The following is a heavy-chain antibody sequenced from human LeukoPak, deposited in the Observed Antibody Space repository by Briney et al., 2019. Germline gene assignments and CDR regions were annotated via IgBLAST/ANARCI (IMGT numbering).Heavy chain of an antibody. J-gene: IGHJ4*02. CDR1: GYTFTGYY. CDR2: ISPYNGNT. V-gene: IGHV1-18*04. Sequence: ASVKVSCKASGYTFTGYYIHWVRQAPGQGLEWMGWISPYNGNTNYAQKLQGRVTMTTDTSTSTAYMELRSLRSDDTAVYYCARTGSSVYSPYDYWGQGTLVTVSS. CDR3: ARTGSSVYSPYDY. D-gene: IGHD3-22*01.